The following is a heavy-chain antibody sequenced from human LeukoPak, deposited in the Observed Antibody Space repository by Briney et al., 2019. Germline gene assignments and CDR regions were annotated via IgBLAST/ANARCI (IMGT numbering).Heavy chain of an antibody. Sequence: PGGSLRLSCAASGFTFSSYWMTWVRQAPGKGLEWVANIKHNGDELNYVDSVEGRFTISRDNAENSLYLHMTSLRAEDTAVYYCARELRIFDSWGQGTLVTVSS. D-gene: IGHD3-16*01. CDR3: ARELRIFDS. CDR2: IKHNGDEL. V-gene: IGHV3-7*01. CDR1: GFTFSSYW. J-gene: IGHJ4*02.